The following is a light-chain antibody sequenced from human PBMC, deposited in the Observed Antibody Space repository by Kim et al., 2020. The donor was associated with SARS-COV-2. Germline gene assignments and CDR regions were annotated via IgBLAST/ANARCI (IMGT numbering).Light chain of an antibody. CDR2: DAS. Sequence: IVLTQSPATLSLSPGERATLSCGASQTVNSNFLGWYQQKPGLAPKLLIYDASNRATGIPDRFSGSGSGTDFTLTISRLEPEDFAVYYCQQYAYSPLTFGGGTKVDIK. V-gene: IGKV3D-20*01. J-gene: IGKJ4*01. CDR3: QQYAYSPLT. CDR1: QTVNSNF.